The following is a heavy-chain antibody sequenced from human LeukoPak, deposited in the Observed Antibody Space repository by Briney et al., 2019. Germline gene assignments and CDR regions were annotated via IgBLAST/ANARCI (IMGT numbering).Heavy chain of an antibody. Sequence: GGSLTLSCTASGFTSSSHDMHWLRQSTGKGLEWVSGIDTGGDTFYSASVKGRFTISRENVEKSLCPQMNSLRVGDTAVYYCARVSANAFDIWGQGTVVTVSS. CDR2: IDTGGDT. V-gene: IGHV3-13*01. CDR3: ARVSANAFDI. J-gene: IGHJ3*02. CDR1: GFTSSSHD.